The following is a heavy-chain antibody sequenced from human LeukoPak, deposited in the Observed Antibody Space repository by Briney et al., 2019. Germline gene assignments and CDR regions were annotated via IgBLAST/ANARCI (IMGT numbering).Heavy chain of an antibody. CDR2: VSYSGRP. CDR3: ARGGTGDLDY. Sequence: SETLSLTCTVSGGSLSTYYWTWIRKPPGKGLEWIGLVSYSGRPTYNPSLKGRVTISAVTSKNQFSLGLTSLTAADTALYFCARGGTGDLDYWGQGILVTVSS. CDR1: GGSLSTYY. D-gene: IGHD7-27*01. J-gene: IGHJ4*02. V-gene: IGHV4-59*13.